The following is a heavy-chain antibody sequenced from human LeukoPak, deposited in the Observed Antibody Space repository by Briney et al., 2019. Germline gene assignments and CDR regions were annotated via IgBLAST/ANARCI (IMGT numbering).Heavy chain of an antibody. V-gene: IGHV3-7*01. J-gene: IGHJ4*02. CDR2: IKQDGSEK. CDR3: ARLGRDDSSGYYYY. Sequence: GGSLRLSCAASRFTFSNNWMSWVRQAPGKGLEWVANIKQDGSEKNYVDSVKGRFIISRDNAKNSLYLQMNSLRAEDTAVYYCARLGRDDSSGYYYYWGQGTLVTVSS. D-gene: IGHD3-22*01. CDR1: RFTFSNNW.